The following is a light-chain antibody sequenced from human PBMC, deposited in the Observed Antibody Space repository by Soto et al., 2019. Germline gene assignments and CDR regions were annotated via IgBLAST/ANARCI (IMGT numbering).Light chain of an antibody. Sequence: QAVLTQPASVSGSPGQTITISCTGTSSDIGAYNYVSWYQQHPGKAPRLMMYGVSNRPSGVSNRFSGSKSGNTASLTISGLQAEDEADYYCSSYTTSSTLWVFGGGTQLTVL. CDR2: GVS. CDR3: SSYTTSSTLWV. CDR1: SSDIGAYNY. J-gene: IGLJ3*02. V-gene: IGLV2-14*01.